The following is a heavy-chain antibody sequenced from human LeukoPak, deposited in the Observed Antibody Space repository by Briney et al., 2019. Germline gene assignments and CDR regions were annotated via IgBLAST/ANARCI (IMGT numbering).Heavy chain of an antibody. CDR2: INQDGSEK. CDR1: GFTFSSHW. D-gene: IGHD2-15*01. V-gene: IGHV3-7*01. CDR3: ARDHVVDGLVFDY. Sequence: GGSLRLSCAAPGFTFSSHWMSWVRQAPGKGLEWVANINQDGSEKYYVDSVRGRFTISRENAKNSLYLQMNSLRVEDTAVYYCARDHVVDGLVFDYWGQGALVTVSS. J-gene: IGHJ4*02.